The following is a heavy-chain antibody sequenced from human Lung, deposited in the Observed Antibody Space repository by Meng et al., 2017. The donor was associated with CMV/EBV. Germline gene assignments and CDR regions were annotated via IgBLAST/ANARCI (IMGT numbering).Heavy chain of an antibody. CDR2: INPNSGGT. Sequence: ASXXVSXKASGYTFNGYNMHWVRQAPGQGLEWMGWINPNSGGTNYAQRFQGRVTLTIDTSISTAYMELSRLKSDDTAVYFCARLFHTILGTGYYYGMEVWXPGTXVNGSS. V-gene: IGHV1-2*02. CDR3: ARLFHTILGTGYYYGMEV. CDR1: GYTFNGYN. J-gene: IGHJ6*01. D-gene: IGHD3/OR15-3a*01.